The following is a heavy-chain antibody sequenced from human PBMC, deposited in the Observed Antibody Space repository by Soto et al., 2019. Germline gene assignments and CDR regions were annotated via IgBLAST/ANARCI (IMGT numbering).Heavy chain of an antibody. J-gene: IGHJ4*02. V-gene: IGHV3-11*01. D-gene: IGHD4-17*01. CDR2: ISSSGSTI. CDR3: ARESGSTVTPDY. CDR1: GFTFSDYY. Sequence: GGALRLSCAASGFTFSDYYMSWNRQAPGKGLEWVSYISSSGSTIYYADSVKGRFTISRDNAKNSQYLQMNSLRAEHTAVYYCARESGSTVTPDYWGQGTLVTVSS.